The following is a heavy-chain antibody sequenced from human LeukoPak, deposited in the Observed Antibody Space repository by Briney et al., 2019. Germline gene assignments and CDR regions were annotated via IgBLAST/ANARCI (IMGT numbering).Heavy chain of an antibody. Sequence: SVKVSCKASGGTFSSYAISWVRQAPGQGLEWMGGIIPIFGTANYAQKLQGRVTITADESTSTAYMELSSLRSEDTAVYYCARGRIVVAGYFDYWGQGTLVTVSS. J-gene: IGHJ4*02. D-gene: IGHD6-19*01. CDR1: GGTFSSYA. CDR2: IIPIFGTA. CDR3: ARGRIVVAGYFDY. V-gene: IGHV1-69*13.